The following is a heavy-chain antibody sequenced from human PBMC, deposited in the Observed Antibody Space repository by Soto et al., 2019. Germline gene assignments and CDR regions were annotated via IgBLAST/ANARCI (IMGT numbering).Heavy chain of an antibody. CDR2: IIPIFGTA. Sequence: ASVKVSCKASGGTFSSYATSWVRQAPGQGLEWMGGIIPIFGTANYAQKFQGRVTITADKSTSTAYMELSSLRSEDTAVYYCARDVSVAAAGTFYYYYGMDVWGQGTTVTVSS. J-gene: IGHJ6*02. CDR1: GGTFSSYA. V-gene: IGHV1-69*06. CDR3: ARDVSVAAAGTFYYYYGMDV. D-gene: IGHD6-13*01.